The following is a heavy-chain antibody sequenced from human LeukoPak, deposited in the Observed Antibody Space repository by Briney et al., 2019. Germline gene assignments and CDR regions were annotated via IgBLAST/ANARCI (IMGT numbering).Heavy chain of an antibody. CDR1: GFTFSSYG. CDR3: ATTVLGRADWLDP. D-gene: IGHD7-27*01. V-gene: IGHV3-30*02. J-gene: IGHJ5*02. Sequence: GGSLRLSCAASGFTFSSYGMHWVRQAPGKGLEWVAFIRYDGSNKYYADSVKGRFTISRDNSKNTLYLQINNLRPEDTAVYYCATTVLGRADWLDPWGLGTLVTVSS. CDR2: IRYDGSNK.